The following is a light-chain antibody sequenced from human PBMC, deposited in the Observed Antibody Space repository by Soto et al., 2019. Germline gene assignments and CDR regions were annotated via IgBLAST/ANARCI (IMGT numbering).Light chain of an antibody. CDR1: NIGSKS. Sequence: SYVLTQPPSVSVAPGKTVRITCGGNNIGSKSVHWYQQKPGQAPVLVIYYDSDRPSGIPERFSGSNSGNTATLTISRVEAGDEADYYCQVWDSSSDPLYVFGTGTKLTVL. J-gene: IGLJ1*01. V-gene: IGLV3-21*04. CDR2: YDS. CDR3: QVWDSSSDPLYV.